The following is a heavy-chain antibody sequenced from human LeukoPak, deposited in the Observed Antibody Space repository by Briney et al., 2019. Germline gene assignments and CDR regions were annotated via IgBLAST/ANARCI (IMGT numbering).Heavy chain of an antibody. V-gene: IGHV3-23*01. D-gene: IGHD6-13*01. J-gene: IGHJ4*02. CDR3: ARGLGGYTSSQAY. Sequence: GGSLRLSCAASGFTFSSYAMSWVRQAPGKGLEWVSDIRGSGGSTYYADSVKGRFTISRDNAKNTLYLQMNSLRAEDTAVYYCARGLGGYTSSQAYWGQGTLVTVSS. CDR1: GFTFSSYA. CDR2: IRGSGGST.